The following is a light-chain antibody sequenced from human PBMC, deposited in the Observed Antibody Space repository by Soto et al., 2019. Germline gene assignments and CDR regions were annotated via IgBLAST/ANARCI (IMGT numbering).Light chain of an antibody. J-gene: IGKJ2*01. CDR2: VGS. CDR1: ENIRNY. V-gene: IGKV1-39*01. CDR3: QQSYIVPYT. Sequence: DTQMTQSPSSLSASVGDRVTISCRSSENIRNYLIWYRQKPGKAPELLMYVGSTLESGVPSRFSGSGLGTDFTLTIKSLQPEDFGVYYCQQSYIVPYTFGRGTSLDI.